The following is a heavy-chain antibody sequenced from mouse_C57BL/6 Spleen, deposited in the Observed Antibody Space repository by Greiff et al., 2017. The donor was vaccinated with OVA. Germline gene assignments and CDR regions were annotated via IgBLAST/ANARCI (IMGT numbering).Heavy chain of an antibody. V-gene: IGHV1-61*01. CDR3: AREIDGNAAGFAY. D-gene: IGHD2-1*01. CDR2: IYPSDSET. J-gene: IGHJ3*01. Sequence: VQLQQPGAELVRPGSSVKLSCKASGYTFTSYWMDWVKQRPVQGLEWIGNIYPSDSETHYNQKFKDKATLTVDKSSSTAYMQLSSVTSEDSEVYFCAREIDGNAAGFAYWGQGTLVTVSA. CDR1: GYTFTSYW.